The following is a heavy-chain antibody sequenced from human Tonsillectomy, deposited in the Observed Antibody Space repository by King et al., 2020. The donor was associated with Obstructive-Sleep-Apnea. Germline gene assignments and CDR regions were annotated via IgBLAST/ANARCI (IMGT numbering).Heavy chain of an antibody. D-gene: IGHD6-13*01. CDR1: GFTFSSYS. Sequence: VQLVESGGGLVKPGGSLRLSCAASGFTFSSYSMNWVRPAPGKGREWVSSISSSSGYIFYADSVKGRFTISRDNAKNSLYLQMNSLRAEDTAVYYCARDHSSSSSDVDYWGQGTLVTVSS. V-gene: IGHV3-21*01. CDR2: ISSSSGYI. J-gene: IGHJ4*02. CDR3: ARDHSSSSSDVDY.